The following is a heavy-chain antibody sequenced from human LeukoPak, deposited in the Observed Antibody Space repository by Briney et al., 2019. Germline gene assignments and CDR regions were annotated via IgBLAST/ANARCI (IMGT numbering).Heavy chain of an antibody. CDR2: INSDGSST. D-gene: IGHD4-17*01. CDR1: GFTFSSYW. V-gene: IGHV3-74*01. CDR3: ARVGTTVTTFDY. Sequence: GGSLRLSCAASGFTFSSYWMHWVRQAPGKGLVWVSRINSDGSSTSYADSVKGRFTISRDNAKNTLYLQMNRLRSDDTAVYYCARVGTTVTTFDYWGQGTLVTVSS. J-gene: IGHJ4*02.